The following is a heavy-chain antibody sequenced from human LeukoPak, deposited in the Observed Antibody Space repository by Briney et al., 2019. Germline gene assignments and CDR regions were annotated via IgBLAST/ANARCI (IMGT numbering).Heavy chain of an antibody. CDR2: INHSGST. CDR3: ARGRYCSGGSCLGGKWFDP. Sequence: SETLSLTCAVYGGSFSGYCWSWIRQPPGKGLEWIGEINHSGSTNYNPSLKSRVTISVDTSKNQFSLKLSSVTAADTAVYYCARGRYCSGGSCLGGKWFDPWGQGTLVTVSS. D-gene: IGHD2-15*01. J-gene: IGHJ5*02. CDR1: GGSFSGYC. V-gene: IGHV4-34*01.